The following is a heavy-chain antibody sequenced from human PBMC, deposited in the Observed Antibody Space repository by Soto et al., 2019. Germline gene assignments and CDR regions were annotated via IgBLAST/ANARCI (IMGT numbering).Heavy chain of an antibody. V-gene: IGHV1-18*01. CDR2: ISGYNGNT. CDR3: PRAYSQLVPPNSHHYCMDV. Sequence: GASVKVSCELSGYRVINYGISWVRQAPGQGLEWRGWISGYNGNTNYAQKFQGRVTMTTDTSTRAGYMELRSLRSHDTPGHYSPRAYSQLVPPNSHHYCMDVWGQG. D-gene: IGHD1-26*01. J-gene: IGHJ6*02. CDR1: GYRVINYG.